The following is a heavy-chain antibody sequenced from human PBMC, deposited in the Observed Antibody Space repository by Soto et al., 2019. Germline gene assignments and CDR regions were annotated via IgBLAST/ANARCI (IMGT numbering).Heavy chain of an antibody. CDR2: ITYRGTT. CDR3: ARGAKSIVVVTALLSYFEG. CDR1: GDSISSGDYY. J-gene: IGHJ4*02. Sequence: LSLTCTVSGDSISSGDYYWSWIRQAPGKGLEWIGHITYRGTTYYNPSLKSRVSIRVDTSKSQFSLKMSSVTAADTAVYYCARGAKSIVVVTALLSYFEGWGQGAQVTVSS. V-gene: IGHV4-30-4*01. D-gene: IGHD2-21*02.